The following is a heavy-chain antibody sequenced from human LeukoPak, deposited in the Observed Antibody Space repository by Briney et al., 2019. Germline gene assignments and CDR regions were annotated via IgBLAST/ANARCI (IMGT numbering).Heavy chain of an antibody. D-gene: IGHD6-13*01. V-gene: IGHV3-23*01. CDR2: ITYNSGTI. J-gene: IGHJ4*02. CDR1: GFTFRSYA. CDR3: AKARGAALGTWCFDY. Sequence: GGSLRLSCAASGFTFRSYAMQWVRQAPGKGLEWVSYITYNSGTIFYADSVKGRFTISRDNSKNTLYLQMNSLRAEDTAVYYCAKARGAALGTWCFDYWGQGALVTVSS.